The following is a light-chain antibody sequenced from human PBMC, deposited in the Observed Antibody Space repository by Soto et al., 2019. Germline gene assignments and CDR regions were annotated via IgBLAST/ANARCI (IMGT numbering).Light chain of an antibody. CDR1: QSISTW. CDR2: AAS. CDR3: QQAISFPRT. Sequence: DIQMIQSPSFVSASVGDRVTITCRASQSISTWLAWYQQKPGKAPKLLISAASSLQSGAPSRFSGSGSGTDFTLVISSLQPEDFATYYCQQAISFPRTFGQGTQVEIK. V-gene: IGKV1-12*01. J-gene: IGKJ1*01.